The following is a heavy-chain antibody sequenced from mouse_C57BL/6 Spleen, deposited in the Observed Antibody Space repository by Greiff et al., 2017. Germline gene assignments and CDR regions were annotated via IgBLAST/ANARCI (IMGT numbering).Heavy chain of an antibody. CDR2: IHPNSGST. CDR3: ARGPHRYAMDY. D-gene: IGHD6-1*01. J-gene: IGHJ4*01. V-gene: IGHV1-64*01. Sequence: VQLQQPGAELVKPGASVTLSCKASGYTFTSYWMHWVKQRPGQGLEWIGMIHPNSGSTNYNEKFKSKATLTVDKSSSTAYMQLSSLTSEDAAVYYCARGPHRYAMDYWGQGTSVTVSS. CDR1: GYTFTSYW.